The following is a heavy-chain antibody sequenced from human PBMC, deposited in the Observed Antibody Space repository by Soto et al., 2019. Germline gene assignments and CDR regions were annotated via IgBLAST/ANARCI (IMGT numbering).Heavy chain of an antibody. D-gene: IGHD6-6*01. V-gene: IGHV3-23*01. CDR1: GFTFSSYA. Sequence: GGSLRLSCAASGFTFSSYAMSWVRQAPGKGLEWVSAISGSGGSTYYADSVKGRFTISRDNSKNTLYLQMNSLRAEDTAVYYCAKDLAARNHYYYGMDVWGQGTTVTVSS. J-gene: IGHJ6*02. CDR3: AKDLAARNHYYYGMDV. CDR2: ISGSGGST.